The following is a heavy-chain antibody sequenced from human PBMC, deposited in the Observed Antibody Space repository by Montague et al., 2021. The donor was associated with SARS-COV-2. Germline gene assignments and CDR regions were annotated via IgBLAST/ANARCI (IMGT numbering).Heavy chain of an antibody. V-gene: IGHV4-61*02. Sequence: TLSLTCTVSGGSISSYYYYWSWIRQPAGKELDWIRRIYASGSSNYNPSLKSRLTITVDTSKNQFSLKLSSVTAADTAVYYCARDFIVRGVSYGLGVWGQGTLVTVSS. CDR3: ARDFIVRGVSYGLGV. CDR1: GGSISSYYYY. D-gene: IGHD3-10*01. CDR2: IYASGSS. J-gene: IGHJ4*01.